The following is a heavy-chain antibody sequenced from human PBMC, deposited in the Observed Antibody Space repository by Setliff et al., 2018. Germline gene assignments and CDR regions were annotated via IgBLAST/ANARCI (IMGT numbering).Heavy chain of an antibody. V-gene: IGHV4-4*07. D-gene: IGHD3-3*01. CDR3: ARERTIFGILVISGWFDP. Sequence: NPSETLSLTCTVSGASISDYYWTWIRQPAGKELEWIGRVSASGSTTYNPSLKSRVTMSVDTSRNQISLNLTSVTAADTAMYYCARERTIFGILVISGWFDPWGQGTVVT. CDR2: VSASGST. J-gene: IGHJ5*02. CDR1: GASISDYY.